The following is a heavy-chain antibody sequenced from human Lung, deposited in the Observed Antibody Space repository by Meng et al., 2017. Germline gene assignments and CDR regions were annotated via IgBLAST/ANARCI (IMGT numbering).Heavy chain of an antibody. CDR3: ARGGVTTDD. V-gene: IGHV3-74*03. Sequence: VQLGGSGGGVGQAGGSLRLSCEASGFTFRSYWMHWVRQAPGKGLVWVSRIRGDGGSIVYADSVKGRFTISRDNAKNTLFLQMNSLRAEDTAVYYCARGGVTTDDWGQGTLVTVSS. CDR2: IRGDGGSI. J-gene: IGHJ4*02. CDR1: GFTFRSYW. D-gene: IGHD4-17*01.